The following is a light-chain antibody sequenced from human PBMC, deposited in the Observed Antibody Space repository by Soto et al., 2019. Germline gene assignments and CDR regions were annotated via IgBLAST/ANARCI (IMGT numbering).Light chain of an antibody. Sequence: DIQMTQSPSTLSASVGDRVTITCRASQSISSWLAWYQQKPGKAPKLLIYKASSLESGVPSRFSGSGSGTEFTLTISSLQPDDFANYYCQQSRGTFGQGTKVEIK. CDR3: QQSRGT. CDR1: QSISSW. J-gene: IGKJ1*01. CDR2: KAS. V-gene: IGKV1-5*03.